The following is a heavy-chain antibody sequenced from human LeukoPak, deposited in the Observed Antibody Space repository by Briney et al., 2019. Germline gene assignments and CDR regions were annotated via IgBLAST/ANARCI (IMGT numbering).Heavy chain of an antibody. D-gene: IGHD5-18*01. V-gene: IGHV1-69*13. Sequence: ASVKVSCKASGGTLSSYAISWVRQAPGQGLEWMGGIIPIFGTANYAQKFQGRVTITADESTSTAYMELSSLRSEDTAVYYCAREGSYGSLDYWGQGTLVTVSS. CDR1: GGTLSSYA. J-gene: IGHJ4*02. CDR3: AREGSYGSLDY. CDR2: IIPIFGTA.